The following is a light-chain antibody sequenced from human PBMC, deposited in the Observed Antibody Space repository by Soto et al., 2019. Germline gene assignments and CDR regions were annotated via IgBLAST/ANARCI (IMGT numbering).Light chain of an antibody. Sequence: DIQMAQSPSSVSASVGDRVTITCRASQAIDSRLAWYQQKPGEAPKLLIFTGSLLHSGVPPRFSVSGSGTDFTLTISSLQPEDFATYYSQQTLSSPPTFGQGTQV. J-gene: IGKJ1*01. V-gene: IGKV1-12*01. CDR1: QAIDSR. CDR3: QQTLSSPPT. CDR2: TGS.